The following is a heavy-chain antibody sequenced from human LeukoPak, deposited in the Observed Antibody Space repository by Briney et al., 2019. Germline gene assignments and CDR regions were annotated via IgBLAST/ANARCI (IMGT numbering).Heavy chain of an antibody. V-gene: IGHV4-39*07. CDR1: GGSISSSSYY. J-gene: IGHJ3*02. Sequence: PSETLSLTCTVSGGSISSSSYYWGWIRQPPGKGLEWIGSIYHSGSTYYNPSLKSRVTISVDTSKNQFSLKLSSVTAADTAVYYCARSFNWNQAVVVFDIWGQGTMVTVSS. CDR3: ARSFNWNQAVVVFDI. CDR2: IYHSGST. D-gene: IGHD1-20*01.